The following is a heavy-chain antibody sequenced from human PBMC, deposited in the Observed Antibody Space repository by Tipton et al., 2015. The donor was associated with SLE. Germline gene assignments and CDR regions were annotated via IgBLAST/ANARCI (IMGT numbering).Heavy chain of an antibody. Sequence: TLSLTCAVYGGSFSGYYWSWIRQPPGKGLEWIGYIYYSGSTYYNPSLKSRVTISVDRSKNQFSLKLSSVTAADTAVYYCARGNTIFGVGYWGQGTLVTVSS. CDR3: ARGNTIFGVGY. CDR2: IYYSGST. D-gene: IGHD3-3*01. J-gene: IGHJ4*02. V-gene: IGHV4-59*12. CDR1: GGSFSGYY.